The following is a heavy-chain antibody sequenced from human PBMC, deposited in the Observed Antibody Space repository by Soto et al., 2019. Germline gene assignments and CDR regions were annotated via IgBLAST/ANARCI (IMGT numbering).Heavy chain of an antibody. CDR2: IYYSGST. Sequence: SETLSLTCTVSGGSISSGDYCWSWIRQPPGKGLEWIGYIYYSGSTYYNPSLKSRVTISVDTSKNQFSLKLSSVTAADTAVYYCARANYYDSSGYISDYWGQGTLVTVSS. D-gene: IGHD3-22*01. J-gene: IGHJ4*02. CDR1: GGSISSGDYC. V-gene: IGHV4-30-4*01. CDR3: ARANYYDSSGYISDY.